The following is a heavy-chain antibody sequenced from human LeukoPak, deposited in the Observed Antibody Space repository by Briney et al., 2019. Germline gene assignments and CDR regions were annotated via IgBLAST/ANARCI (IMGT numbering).Heavy chain of an antibody. J-gene: IGHJ4*02. CDR1: GGSFSGYY. V-gene: IGHV4-59*08. D-gene: IGHD6-13*01. CDR3: ASLDIAAAGSFDY. CDR2: IYYSGST. Sequence: PSETLPLTCAVYGGSFSGYYWSWIRQPPGKGLEWIGYIYYSGSTNYNPSLKSRVTISVDTSKNQFSLKLSSVTAADTAVYYCASLDIAAAGSFDYWGQGTLVTVSS.